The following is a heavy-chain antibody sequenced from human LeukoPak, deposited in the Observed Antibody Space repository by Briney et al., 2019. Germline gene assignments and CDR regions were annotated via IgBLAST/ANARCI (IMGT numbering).Heavy chain of an antibody. Sequence: SVKVSCKASGYTFTSYGISWVRQAPGQGLEWVGGIILIFGTANYAQKFQGRVTITADESTNTAYMELSSLRSEDTAVYYCARGEVPPHYFDYWGQGTLVTVSS. CDR3: ARGEVPPHYFDY. CDR1: GYTFTSYG. V-gene: IGHV1-69*13. CDR2: IILIFGTA. J-gene: IGHJ4*02.